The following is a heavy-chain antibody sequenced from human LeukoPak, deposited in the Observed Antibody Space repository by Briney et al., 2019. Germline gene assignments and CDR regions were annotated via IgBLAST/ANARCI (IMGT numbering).Heavy chain of an antibody. CDR2: ISDSGGST. V-gene: IGHV3-23*01. D-gene: IGHD1-14*01. CDR1: GFTFNSYA. Sequence: GGSLRLSCAASGFTFNSYAMNWVRQAPGKGLEWVSTISDSGGSTYNADSVKGRFTISRDNSKNTLYLQMNSLRAEDTAVYYCALKTGFDYWGQGTLVTVSS. J-gene: IGHJ4*02. CDR3: ALKTGFDY.